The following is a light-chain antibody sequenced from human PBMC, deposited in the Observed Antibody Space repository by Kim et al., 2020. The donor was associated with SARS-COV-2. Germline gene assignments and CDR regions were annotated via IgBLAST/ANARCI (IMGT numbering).Light chain of an antibody. V-gene: IGLV5-37*01. J-gene: IGLJ3*02. CDR3: MIWPSIGWV. Sequence: LNRTLARDINVSSYNMYWYQQKPGSPPRYLLYYYSDSDKGQGSGVPSRFSGSKDASANTGILLISGLQSEDEADYYCMIWPSIGWVFGGGPQLTVL. CDR1: RDINVSSYN. CDR2: YYSDSDK.